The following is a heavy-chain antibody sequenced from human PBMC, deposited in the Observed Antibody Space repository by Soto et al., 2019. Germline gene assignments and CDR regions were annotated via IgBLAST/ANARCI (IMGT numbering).Heavy chain of an antibody. Sequence: GASVKVSFKASGYSFTRYYIHWVRQAPGQGLEWMGIINPRGGSTTYAQKFQGRVTLTSDTSTSTAYMELSRLRSEDTAVYFCARDSIVARYYFDYWGQGTPVTVSS. J-gene: IGHJ4*02. D-gene: IGHD6-6*01. CDR1: GYSFTRYY. V-gene: IGHV1-46*01. CDR3: ARDSIVARYYFDY. CDR2: INPRGGST.